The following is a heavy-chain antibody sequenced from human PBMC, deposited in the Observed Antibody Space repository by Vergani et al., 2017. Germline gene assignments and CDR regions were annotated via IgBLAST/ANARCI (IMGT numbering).Heavy chain of an antibody. CDR3: ARWRYCSGGSCYGTEYFQH. Sequence: EVQLVQSGAEVKKPGESLKISCKGSGYSFTSYWIGWVRQMPGKGLEWMGIIYPGDSDTRYRPSFQGQVTISADTSISTAYLQWSSLKASDTAMYYCARWRYCSGGSCYGTEYFQHWGQGTLVTVSS. CDR1: GYSFTSYW. V-gene: IGHV5-51*01. D-gene: IGHD2-15*01. CDR2: IYPGDSDT. J-gene: IGHJ1*01.